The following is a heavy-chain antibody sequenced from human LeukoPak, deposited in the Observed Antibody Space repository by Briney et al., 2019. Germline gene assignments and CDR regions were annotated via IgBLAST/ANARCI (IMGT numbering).Heavy chain of an antibody. Sequence: PSETLSLTCTVSGGSISSSSYYWGWIRQPPGKGLEWIGSIYYSGSTYYNPSLKSRVTISVDTSKNQFSLKLSSVTAADTAVYYCARDREPYYYDSSGYYDWYFDLWGRGTLVTVSS. D-gene: IGHD3-22*01. V-gene: IGHV4-39*07. CDR2: IYYSGST. J-gene: IGHJ2*01. CDR3: ARDREPYYYDSSGYYDWYFDL. CDR1: GGSISSSSYY.